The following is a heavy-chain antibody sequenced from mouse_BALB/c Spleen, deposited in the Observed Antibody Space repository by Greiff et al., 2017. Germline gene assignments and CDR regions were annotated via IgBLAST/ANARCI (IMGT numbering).Heavy chain of an antibody. J-gene: IGHJ3*01. Sequence: VQLQQSGAELVRPGASVKMSCKGSGYTFTDYAMHWVKQSPAKGLEWIGVISTYYGDASYNQKFKGKATMTVDKSSSTAYLELGSLTSEDSAFYYCARDLPLAYWGQGTLVTVSA. V-gene: IGHV1S137*01. CDR2: ISTYYGDA. CDR3: ARDLPLAY. CDR1: GYTFTDYA. D-gene: IGHD1-2*01.